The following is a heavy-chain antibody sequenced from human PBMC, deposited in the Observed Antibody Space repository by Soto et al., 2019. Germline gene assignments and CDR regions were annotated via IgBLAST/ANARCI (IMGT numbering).Heavy chain of an antibody. Sequence: PGGSLRLSCAASGFTFSSYGMHWVRQAPGKGLEWVAAISGSGGNTFYADSVKGRFTISRDNSKNTLFLQLNSLRAEDTAVYYCAKGITVSGTGSRGTDYWGQGTLVTVSS. J-gene: IGHJ4*02. CDR2: ISGSGGNT. CDR1: GFTFSSYG. CDR3: AKGITVSGTGSRGTDY. D-gene: IGHD6-19*01. V-gene: IGHV3-23*01.